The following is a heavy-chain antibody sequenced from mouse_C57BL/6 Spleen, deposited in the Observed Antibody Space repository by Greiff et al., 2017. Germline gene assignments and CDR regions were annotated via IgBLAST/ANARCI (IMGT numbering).Heavy chain of an antibody. J-gene: IGHJ2*01. D-gene: IGHD1-1*01. CDR1: GYTYTSYW. Sequence: VQLQQPGAELVMPGASVKLSCKASGYTYTSYWMHWVKQRPGQGLEWIGEIDPSDSYTNYNQKFKGKSTLTVDKSSSTAYMQLSSLTSEDSAVYYCARRDGSSFFDYWGQGTTLTVSS. CDR2: IDPSDSYT. CDR3: ARRDGSSFFDY. V-gene: IGHV1-69*01.